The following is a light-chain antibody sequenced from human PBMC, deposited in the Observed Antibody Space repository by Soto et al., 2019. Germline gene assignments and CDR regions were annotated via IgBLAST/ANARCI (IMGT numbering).Light chain of an antibody. CDR2: SNN. CDR1: SSNIGSNT. V-gene: IGLV1-44*01. CDR3: AAWDNSLNDPYV. Sequence: QSVLTQPPSASGTPGQRVTISCSGSSSNIGSNTVNWYQQLPGTAPKLLIYSNNQRPSGVPDRFSGSKSGTSASLAISGLQSEDEADYYCAAWDNSLNDPYVFGTGIKVTVL. J-gene: IGLJ1*01.